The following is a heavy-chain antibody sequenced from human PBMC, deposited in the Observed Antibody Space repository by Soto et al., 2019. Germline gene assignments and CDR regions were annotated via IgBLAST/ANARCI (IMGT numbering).Heavy chain of an antibody. Sequence: PGGSLRLSCATSGFTFSNYNMNWVRQAPGKGLEWVSHISGSSIYIHYADSVRGRFTISRDNAKNSVYLQMDSLRVEATAVYYCAREGALKPFSSWGQGALVTVSS. CDR1: GFTFSNYN. CDR3: AREGALKPFSS. V-gene: IGHV3-21*01. CDR2: ISGSSIYI. J-gene: IGHJ5*02.